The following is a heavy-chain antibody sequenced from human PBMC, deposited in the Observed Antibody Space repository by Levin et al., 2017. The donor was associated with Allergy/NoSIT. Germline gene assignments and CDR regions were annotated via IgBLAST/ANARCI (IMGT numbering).Heavy chain of an antibody. CDR3: ARGRRMVRGVITIFPYFDY. J-gene: IGHJ4*02. CDR1: GGSFSGYY. V-gene: IGHV4-34*01. Sequence: KPSETLSLTCAVYGGSFSGYYWSWIRQPPGKGLEWIGEINHSGSTNYNPSLKSRVTISVDTSKNQLSLKLSSVTAADTAVYYCARGRRMVRGVITIFPYFDYWGQGTLVTVSS. D-gene: IGHD3-10*01. CDR2: INHSGST.